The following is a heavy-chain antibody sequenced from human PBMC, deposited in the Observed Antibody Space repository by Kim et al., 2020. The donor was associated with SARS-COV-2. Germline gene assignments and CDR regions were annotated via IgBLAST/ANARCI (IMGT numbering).Heavy chain of an antibody. Sequence: GESLKISCRGCGYDFTGYWIGWVRRLPGKALRWMGLCYHDGFITRFSRPSQCRLTLSAHISITTAYLQWISLKASDTTMYYCARGGVCGVDCNFIFWGQG. D-gene: IGHD2-21*02. CDR2: CYHDGFIT. V-gene: IGHV5-51*01. CDR3: ARGGVCGVDCNFIF. J-gene: IGHJ4*02. CDR1: GYDFTGYW.